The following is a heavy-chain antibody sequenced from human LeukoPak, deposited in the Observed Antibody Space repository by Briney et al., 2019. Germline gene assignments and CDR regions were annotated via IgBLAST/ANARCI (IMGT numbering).Heavy chain of an antibody. CDR1: GYTFTSYG. Sequence: ASVKVSCKASGYTFTSYGISWVRQAPGQGLEWMGWISAYNGNTNYAQKLQGRVTMTTDTSTSTAYMELRSLRSDDTAVYYCARHGPGIQYGGPYFDYWGQGTLVTVSS. D-gene: IGHD3-10*01. CDR3: ARHGPGIQYGGPYFDY. CDR2: ISAYNGNT. J-gene: IGHJ4*02. V-gene: IGHV1-18*01.